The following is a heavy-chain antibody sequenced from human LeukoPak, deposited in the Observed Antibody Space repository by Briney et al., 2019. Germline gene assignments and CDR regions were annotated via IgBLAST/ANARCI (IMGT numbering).Heavy chain of an antibody. CDR1: GYTFTSYG. CDR2: ISAYNGNT. Sequence: ASVKVSCKASGYTFTSYGISWVRQAPGQGLEWMGWISAYNGNTNYAQKLQGRVTMTTDTSTSTAYMELRSLRSDDTAVYYCARGPIFSHIVVVSDYWDQGTLVTVSS. D-gene: IGHD2-21*01. CDR3: ARGPIFSHIVVVSDY. J-gene: IGHJ4*02. V-gene: IGHV1-18*01.